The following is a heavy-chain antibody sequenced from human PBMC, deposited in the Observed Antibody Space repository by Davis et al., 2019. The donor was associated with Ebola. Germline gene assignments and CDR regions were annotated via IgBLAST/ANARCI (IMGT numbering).Heavy chain of an antibody. Sequence: PSETLSLTCTVSGGSVSSDNHYWSWIRQPPGKGLEWIGFGSNSGSTNHNPSLQSRVTISVDTSKNQFSLKLNSVTAADTAVYYCARTDYSDYLLDYWGQGTLVTVSS. D-gene: IGHD4-11*01. CDR1: GGSVSSDNHY. CDR2: GSNSGST. J-gene: IGHJ4*02. V-gene: IGHV4-61*01. CDR3: ARTDYSDYLLDY.